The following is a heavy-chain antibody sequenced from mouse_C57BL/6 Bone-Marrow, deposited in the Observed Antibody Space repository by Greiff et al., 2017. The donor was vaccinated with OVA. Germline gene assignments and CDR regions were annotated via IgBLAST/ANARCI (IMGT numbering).Heavy chain of an antibody. CDR1: GYSFTGYY. D-gene: IGHD1-1*01. V-gene: IGHV1-42*01. CDR2: INPSTGGT. Sequence: VQLKQSGPELVKPGASVKISCKASGYSFTGYYMNWVKQSPEKSLEWIGEINPSTGGTTYNQKFKAKATLTVDKSSSTAYMQLKSLTSEDSAVYYCARYYYGSFFAYWGQGTLVTVSA. J-gene: IGHJ3*01. CDR3: ARYYYGSFFAY.